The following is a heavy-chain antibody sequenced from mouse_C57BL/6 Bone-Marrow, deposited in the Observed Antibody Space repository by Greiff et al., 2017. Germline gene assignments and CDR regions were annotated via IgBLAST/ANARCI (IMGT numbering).Heavy chain of an antibody. V-gene: IGHV1-69*01. CDR1: GYTFTSYW. CDR3: AREGYYGNYGFAY. CDR2: IDPSDSYT. D-gene: IGHD2-1*01. Sequence: QVQLQQPGAELVMPGASVKLSCKASGYTFTSYWMHWVKQRPGQGLEWIGEIDPSDSYTNYNQKFKGKSTLTVDKSSSTAYMQLSSLTSEDSAVYYYAREGYYGNYGFAYWGQGTLVTVSA. J-gene: IGHJ3*01.